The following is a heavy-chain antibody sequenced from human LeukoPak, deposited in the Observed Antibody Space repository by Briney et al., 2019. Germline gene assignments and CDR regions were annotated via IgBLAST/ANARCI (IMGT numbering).Heavy chain of an antibody. CDR3: ARRGAGGIDFDY. CDR1: GDSISSGGYY. V-gene: IGHV4-31*03. CDR2: IHYSGST. Sequence: KSSETLSLTCTVSGDSISSGGYYWSWLRQHPGKGREWIGYIHYSGSTFYSPSLKSRLIISVDTSKNQFSLKLRSVTAADTAVYYCARRGAGGIDFDYWGQGTLVTVSS. D-gene: IGHD1-14*01. J-gene: IGHJ4*02.